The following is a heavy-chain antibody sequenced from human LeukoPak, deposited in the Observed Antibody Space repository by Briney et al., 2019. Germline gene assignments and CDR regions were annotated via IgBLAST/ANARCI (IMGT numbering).Heavy chain of an antibody. J-gene: IGHJ4*02. CDR1: GFTFSSYS. CDR2: ISYDGNNK. CDR3: ARLPGYCSSNSCYKMTIPFDY. D-gene: IGHD2-2*02. V-gene: IGHV3-30-3*01. Sequence: GGSLRLSCAASGFTFSSYSMHWVRQAPGKGLEWVAVISYDGNNKYDADSVKGRFTISRDNSKNTLYLQMNSLRAEDTAVYYCARLPGYCSSNSCYKMTIPFDYWGQGTLVTVSS.